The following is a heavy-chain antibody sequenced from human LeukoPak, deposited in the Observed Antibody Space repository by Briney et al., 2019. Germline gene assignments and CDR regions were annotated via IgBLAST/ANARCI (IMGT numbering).Heavy chain of an antibody. J-gene: IGHJ2*01. V-gene: IGHV3-23*01. CDR3: VRYYTRHSWYFDL. CDR2: IFPSGGEI. Sequence: GGSLRLSCAASGFTFSTFAMIWVRQPPGKGLEWVSSIFPSGGEIHYADSVRGRFTISRDNSKSTLSLQMNSLRAEDTAVYYCVRYYTRHSWYFDLWGRGTLVTVSS. CDR1: GFTFSTFA. D-gene: IGHD2-15*01.